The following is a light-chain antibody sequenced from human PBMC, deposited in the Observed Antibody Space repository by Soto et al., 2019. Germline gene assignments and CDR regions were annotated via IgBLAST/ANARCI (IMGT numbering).Light chain of an antibody. CDR1: QGIRHD. CDR3: QQTYRIPPN. V-gene: IGKV1-39*01. J-gene: IGKJ5*01. CDR2: AVS. Sequence: DMQMTQSPSSLSASVGDRVTITCRASQGIRHDLGWYQQKPGKAPKCLIYAVSSLRGGVKARFSGIGSGTAVTLTISSLQPEECPFYDGQQTYRIPPNFGQGTRLAIK.